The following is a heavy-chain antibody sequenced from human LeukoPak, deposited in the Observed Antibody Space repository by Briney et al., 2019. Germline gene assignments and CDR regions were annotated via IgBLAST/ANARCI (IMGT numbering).Heavy chain of an antibody. D-gene: IGHD1-26*01. J-gene: IGHJ4*02. CDR2: ISGSGGST. V-gene: IGHV3-23*01. CDR1: GFTFSSYA. CDR3: AKDRSIGTYYTFDH. Sequence: GGSLRLSCAASGFTFSSYAMTWVRQAPGKGLEWVSVISGSGGSTYYADSVKGRFTISRDNSKNTLYLQMNSLRAEDTAVYYCAKDRSIGTYYTFDHWGQGTLVTVSS.